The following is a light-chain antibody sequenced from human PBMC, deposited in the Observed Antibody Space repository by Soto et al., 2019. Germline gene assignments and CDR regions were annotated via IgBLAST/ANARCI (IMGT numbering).Light chain of an antibody. CDR1: SSNIANNY. CDR3: GTWDSSLSAYV. V-gene: IGLV1-51*01. Sequence: QSVLTQPPSMSAAPGQKVTISCSGSSSNIANNYVSWFQQLPGTAPKLLIYDNDQRLSGIPDRFSASKSGTSATLAITGLQTGDEAEYYCGTWDSSLSAYVFGTGTKSPS. J-gene: IGLJ1*01. CDR2: DND.